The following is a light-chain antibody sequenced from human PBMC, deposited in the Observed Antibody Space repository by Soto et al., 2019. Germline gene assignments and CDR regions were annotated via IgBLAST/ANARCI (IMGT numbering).Light chain of an antibody. V-gene: IGKV3-20*01. CDR1: QSVSSSY. CDR3: QQYGSSLFT. J-gene: IGKJ3*01. Sequence: EIVLTQSPGTLCLSPGERATLSCRASQSVSSSYLAWYQQKPGQAPRLLIYGASSRATGIPNSFSGSVCGTDFTLTISRLVPEDFAVYYCQQYGSSLFTFGPGTKVDIK. CDR2: GAS.